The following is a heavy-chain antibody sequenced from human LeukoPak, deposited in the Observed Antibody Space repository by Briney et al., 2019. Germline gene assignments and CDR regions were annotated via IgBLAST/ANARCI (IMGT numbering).Heavy chain of an antibody. V-gene: IGHV7-4-1*02. CDR1: GGTFSSYA. Sequence: GASVKVSCKASGGTFSSYAISWVRQAPGQGLEWMGWINTNTGNPTYAQGFTGRFVFSLDTSVSTAYLQISSLKAEDTAVYYCARAAPVNHYEVDYWGQGTLVTVS. CDR3: ARAAPVNHYEVDY. CDR2: INTNTGNP. D-gene: IGHD1-14*01. J-gene: IGHJ4*02.